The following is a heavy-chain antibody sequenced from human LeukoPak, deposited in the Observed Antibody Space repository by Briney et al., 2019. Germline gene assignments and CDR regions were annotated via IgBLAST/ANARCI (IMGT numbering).Heavy chain of an antibody. V-gene: IGHV4-34*01. CDR3: ARGGPGQQLIPFDY. CDR2: INHSGST. Sequence: SETLSLTGAVYGGSFSGYYWSWIRQPPGKGLEWIGEINHSGSTNYNPSLKSRVTISVDTSKNQFSLKLSSVTAADTAVYYCARGGPGQQLIPFDYWGQGTLATVSS. CDR1: GGSFSGYY. J-gene: IGHJ4*02. D-gene: IGHD6-13*01.